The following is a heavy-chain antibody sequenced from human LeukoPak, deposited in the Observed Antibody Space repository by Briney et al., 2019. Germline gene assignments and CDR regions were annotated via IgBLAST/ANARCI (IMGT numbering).Heavy chain of an antibody. J-gene: IGHJ4*02. CDR3: AKGGDGYNYPDY. CDR2: IRYDGSNK. Sequence: GGSLRLSCAASGFTFSTYWMHWVRQAPGKGLEWVAFIRYDGSNKYYADSVKGRFTISRDNSKNTLYLQMSSLRAEDTAVYYCAKGGDGYNYPDYWGQGTLVTVSS. D-gene: IGHD5-24*01. CDR1: GFTFSTYW. V-gene: IGHV3-30*02.